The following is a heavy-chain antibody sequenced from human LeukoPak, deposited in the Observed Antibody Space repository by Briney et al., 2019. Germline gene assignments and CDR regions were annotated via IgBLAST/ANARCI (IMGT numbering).Heavy chain of an antibody. D-gene: IGHD3-10*01. J-gene: IGHJ3*02. CDR1: GCSISSYY. CDR2: MYYSGST. Sequence: SETLSLTCTVSGCSISSYYWSWIRQAPGKGLEWVGFMYYSGSTHYNPSLKSGLSISVNAFKNQFSLLLTSVTDADTAVYYWAGRDYSFAFDIWGQGKMVIVSS. CDR3: AGRDYSFAFDI. V-gene: IGHV4-59*04.